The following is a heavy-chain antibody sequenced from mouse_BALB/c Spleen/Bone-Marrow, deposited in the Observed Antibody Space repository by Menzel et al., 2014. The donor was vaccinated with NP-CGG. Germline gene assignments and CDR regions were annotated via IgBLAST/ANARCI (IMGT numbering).Heavy chain of an antibody. Sequence: LMESGGGLVQPGGSLKLSCAASGFTFSSYGMSWVRQTPDKRLELVATINSDGGVTYYPDSVKGRFTISRDNAKNTLYLQMSSLKSEDTAMYYCARENPYGNYFDYWGQGTTLTVSS. CDR1: GFTFSSYG. J-gene: IGHJ2*01. CDR2: INSDGGVT. CDR3: ARENPYGNYFDY. D-gene: IGHD2-1*01. V-gene: IGHV5-6-3*01.